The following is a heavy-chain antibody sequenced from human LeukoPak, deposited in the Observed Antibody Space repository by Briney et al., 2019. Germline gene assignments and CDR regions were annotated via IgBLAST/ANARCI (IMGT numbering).Heavy chain of an antibody. J-gene: IGHJ6*03. Sequence: SETLSLTCAVYGGSFSGYYWSWIRQPPGKGLEWIGEINHSGSTNYNPSLKSRVTISVDTSKNQFSLKLSSVTAADTAVYYCARGMKQWLVHYYYYYYMDVWGKGTTVTVSS. CDR3: ARGMKQWLVHYYYYYYMDV. D-gene: IGHD6-19*01. CDR1: GGSFSGYY. V-gene: IGHV4-34*01. CDR2: INHSGST.